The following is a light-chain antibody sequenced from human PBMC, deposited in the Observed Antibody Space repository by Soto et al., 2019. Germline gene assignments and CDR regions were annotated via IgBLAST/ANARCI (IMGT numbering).Light chain of an antibody. CDR3: SSYAGRNNFV. V-gene: IGLV2-8*01. J-gene: IGLJ1*01. Sequence: QSALTQPPSASGSPGQSVTISCTGTSSDVGGYNYVSWYQQHPGKAPKRMIYEVSTRPSGVPDRFSVSKSGNTASLTVSVLQAEDEADYYCSSYAGRNNFVFGNGTKLTVL. CDR2: EVS. CDR1: SSDVGGYNY.